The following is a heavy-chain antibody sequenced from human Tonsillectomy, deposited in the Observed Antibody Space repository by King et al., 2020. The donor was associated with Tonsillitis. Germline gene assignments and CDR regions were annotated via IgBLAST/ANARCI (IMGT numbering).Heavy chain of an antibody. CDR1: GFTFNNYG. V-gene: IGHV3-33*08. CDR2: IWYDGSNK. D-gene: IGHD6-19*01. J-gene: IGHJ4*02. CDR3: AREAGRPFDY. Sequence: VQLVESGGGVVQPGRSLRLSCAASGFTFNNYGMHWVRQAPGKGLEGGAVIWYDGSNKYYADSVKGRFTISRDNSKNTLYLQMNSLRAEDTAVYYCAREAGRPFDYWGQGTLVTVSS.